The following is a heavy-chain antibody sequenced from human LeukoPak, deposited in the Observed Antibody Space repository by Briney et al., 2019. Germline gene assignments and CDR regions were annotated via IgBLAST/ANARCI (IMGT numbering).Heavy chain of an antibody. Sequence: WASVKVSCKASGGTFNNFAISWVRQAPGQGLEWVGGIIPMSGAANYAQKFQGRVTITADESTSTAYMELSSLRSEDTAVYYCARVYYYGSGSYSIYYYGMDVWGQGTTVTVSS. CDR1: GGTFNNFA. D-gene: IGHD3-10*01. V-gene: IGHV1-69*13. CDR3: ARVYYYGSGSYSIYYYGMDV. CDR2: IIPMSGAA. J-gene: IGHJ6*02.